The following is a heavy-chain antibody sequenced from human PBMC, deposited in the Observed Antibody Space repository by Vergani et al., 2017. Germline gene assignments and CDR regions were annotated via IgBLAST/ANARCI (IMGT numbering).Heavy chain of an antibody. V-gene: IGHV4-59*01. D-gene: IGHD3-10*01. J-gene: IGHJ6*02. Sequence: QVQLQESGPGLVKPSETLSLTCTVSGGSISSYYWSWIRQPPGKGLEWIGYIYYSGSTNYNPSLKSRVTISVDTSKNQFSLKLSSVTAADTAVYYCARDRVDGSGHEGYYYYGMDVWGQGTTVTVSS. CDR2: IYYSGST. CDR1: GGSISSYY. CDR3: ARDRVDGSGHEGYYYYGMDV.